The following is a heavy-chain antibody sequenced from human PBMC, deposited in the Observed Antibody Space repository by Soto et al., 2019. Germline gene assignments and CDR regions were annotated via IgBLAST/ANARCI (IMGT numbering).Heavy chain of an antibody. CDR1: GGSISPYY. CDR2: IYYSGST. Sequence: SETLSLTCTVSGGSISPYYWAWIRQPPGKGLEWVGYIYYSGSTSYNPSLKSRVTLSLETSKSQFSLRLSSVTAADTAVYYCARHQSHSSSYVDPWGQGTLVTVSS. CDR3: ARHQSHSSSYVDP. J-gene: IGHJ5*02. D-gene: IGHD6-13*01. V-gene: IGHV4-59*08.